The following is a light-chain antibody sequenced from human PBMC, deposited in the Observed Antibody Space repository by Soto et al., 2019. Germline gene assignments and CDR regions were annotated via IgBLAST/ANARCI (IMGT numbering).Light chain of an antibody. J-gene: IGKJ1*01. Sequence: EIVLAQSPGTLSLSPGERATLSCRASQSVTNSFLAWYQQKPGQAPRLLIYGASRRATGIPDRFTGSGSGTDFTLTISRLEPEDFAVYYCQQYVSSPWASGQGTKVDIK. CDR3: QQYVSSPWA. CDR1: QSVTNSF. CDR2: GAS. V-gene: IGKV3-20*01.